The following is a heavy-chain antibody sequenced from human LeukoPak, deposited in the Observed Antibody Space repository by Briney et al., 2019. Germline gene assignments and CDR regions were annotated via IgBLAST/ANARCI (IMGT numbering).Heavy chain of an antibody. CDR2: ISSDESDK. CDR1: GFTSSNYA. V-gene: IGHV3-30-3*01. D-gene: IGHD6-19*01. J-gene: IGHJ6*02. Sequence: AGGSLRLSCAASGFTSSNYAMHWVRQAPGKGLEWVAFISSDESDKYYADSVKGRFTISRDNSKNTLYLQMNSLRAEDTAVYYCARDISGWYSGGYFRMDVWGQGTTVTVPS. CDR3: ARDISGWYSGGYFRMDV.